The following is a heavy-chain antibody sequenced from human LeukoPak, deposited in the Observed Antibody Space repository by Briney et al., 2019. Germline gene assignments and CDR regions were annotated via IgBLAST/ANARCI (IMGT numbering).Heavy chain of an antibody. CDR1: GFTFSSYG. Sequence: GGSLRLSCAASGFTFSSYGMHWVRQAPGKGLEWVAFIRYDGSNKYYADSVKGRFTISRDNSKNTLYLQMNSLRAEDTAVYYWANGYYYGSGRTYGMDVWGQGTTVTVSS. CDR2: IRYDGSNK. D-gene: IGHD3-10*01. CDR3: ANGYYYGSGRTYGMDV. J-gene: IGHJ6*02. V-gene: IGHV3-30*02.